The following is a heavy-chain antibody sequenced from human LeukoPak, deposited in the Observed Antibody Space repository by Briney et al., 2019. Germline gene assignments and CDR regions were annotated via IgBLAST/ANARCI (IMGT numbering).Heavy chain of an antibody. CDR1: GGSISSGSYY. Sequence: SQTLSLTCTVSGGSISSGSYYWSWIRQPAGKGLEWIGRIYTSGSTNYNPSLKSRVTISVDTSKNQFSLKLSSVTAADTAVYYCARYSPQVYYCYYMDVWGKGTTVTVSS. CDR2: IYTSGST. CDR3: ARYSPQVYYCYYMDV. J-gene: IGHJ6*03. V-gene: IGHV4-61*02. D-gene: IGHD2-15*01.